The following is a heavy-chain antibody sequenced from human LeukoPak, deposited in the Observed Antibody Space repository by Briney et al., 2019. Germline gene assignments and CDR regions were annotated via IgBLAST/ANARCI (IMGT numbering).Heavy chain of an antibody. V-gene: IGHV3-21*06. CDR2: ISPSSGFI. CDR3: ARDLGNWFDP. Sequence: GGSLRLSCAASGFTFSSYSMNWVRQAPGKGLEWVSSISPSSGFIYYADSVKGRFTISRDNAKSSLYLQMNSLRAEDTAVYYCARDLGNWFDPWGQGTLVTVSS. CDR1: GFTFSSYS. J-gene: IGHJ5*02. D-gene: IGHD7-27*01.